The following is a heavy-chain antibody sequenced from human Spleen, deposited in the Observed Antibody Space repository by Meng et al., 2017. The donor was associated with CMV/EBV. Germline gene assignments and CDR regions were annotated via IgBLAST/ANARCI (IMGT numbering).Heavy chain of an antibody. CDR2: IYWNDDK. J-gene: IGHJ5*02. V-gene: IGHV2-5*01. CDR1: SLSTRGVG. CDR3: AHRRSTMVRGANPWFDP. Sequence: SLSTRGVGVRWIHQPPGKALEWLALIYWNDDKRYSPSLKSRLTITKDTSKNQVVLTMTNMDPVDTATYYCAHRRSTMVRGANPWFDPWGQGTLVTVSS. D-gene: IGHD3-10*01.